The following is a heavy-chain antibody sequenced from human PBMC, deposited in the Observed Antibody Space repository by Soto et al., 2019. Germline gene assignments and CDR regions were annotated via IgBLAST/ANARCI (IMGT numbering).Heavy chain of an antibody. J-gene: IGHJ6*03. D-gene: IGHD2-15*01. V-gene: IGHV4-34*01. CDR1: GGSFSGYY. CDR3: ARGGGGYCSGGSCYGPYYYYYYMDV. CDR2: INHSGST. Sequence: SETLSLTCAVYGGSFSGYYWSWIRQPPGKGLEWIGEINHSGSTNYNPSLKSRVTISVDTSKNQFSLKMSSVTAADTAVYYCARGGGGYCSGGSCYGPYYYYYYMDVWGKGTTVTVSS.